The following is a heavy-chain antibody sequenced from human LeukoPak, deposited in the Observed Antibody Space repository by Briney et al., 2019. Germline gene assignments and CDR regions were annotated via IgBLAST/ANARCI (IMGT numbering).Heavy chain of an antibody. CDR1: GGSISSYY. J-gene: IGHJ6*03. Sequence: CSVSGGSISSYYWSWIRQPAGKGLEWIGYIYYSGSTNYNPSLKSRVTISVDTSKNQFSLKLSSVTAADTAVYYCARGRSSMVRGYYYYYMDVWGKGTTVTISS. CDR3: ARGRSSMVRGYYYYYMDV. D-gene: IGHD3-10*01. V-gene: IGHV4-59*01. CDR2: IYYSGST.